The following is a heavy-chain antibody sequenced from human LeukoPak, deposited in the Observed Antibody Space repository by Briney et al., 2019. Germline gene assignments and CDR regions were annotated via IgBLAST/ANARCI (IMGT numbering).Heavy chain of an antibody. V-gene: IGHV3-64*01. CDR3: ARVANLYYYYYYMDV. J-gene: IGHJ6*03. Sequence: TGGSLRLSCAASGFTFSSYAMHWVRQAPGKGLEYVSAISSNGGSTYYANSVKGRFTISRDNSKNTLYLQMGSLRAEDMAVYYCARVANLYYYYYYMDVWGKGTTVTVSS. D-gene: IGHD4/OR15-4a*01. CDR2: ISSNGGST. CDR1: GFTFSSYA.